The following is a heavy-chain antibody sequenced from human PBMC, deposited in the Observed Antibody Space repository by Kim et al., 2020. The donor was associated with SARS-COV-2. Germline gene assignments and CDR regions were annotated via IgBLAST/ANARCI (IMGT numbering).Heavy chain of an antibody. CDR2: INHSGST. J-gene: IGHJ4*02. CDR1: GGSFSGYY. D-gene: IGHD6-19*01. V-gene: IGHV4-34*01. Sequence: SETLSLTCAVYGGSFSGYYWSWIRQPPGKGLEWIGEINHSGSTNYNPSLKSRATISVDTSKNQFSLKLSSVTAADTAVYYCARGPFYSSGWYRGAKYYFDYWGQGTLVTVSS. CDR3: ARGPFYSSGWYRGAKYYFDY.